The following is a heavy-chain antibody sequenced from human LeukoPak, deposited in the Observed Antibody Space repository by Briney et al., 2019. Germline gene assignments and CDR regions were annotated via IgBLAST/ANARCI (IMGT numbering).Heavy chain of an antibody. V-gene: IGHV3-53*01. CDR1: GFTVSSNY. D-gene: IGHD3-10*01. CDR3: ARVDYGSGSYFDY. CDR2: IYSGGST. Sequence: GGSLRLPCAASGFTVSSNYMGWVRRAPGKGLEWVSVIYSGGSTDYADSVKGRFAISRDNSKNMLYLQLNSLRAEDTAVYYCARVDYGSGSYFDYWGQGTLVTVSS. J-gene: IGHJ4*02.